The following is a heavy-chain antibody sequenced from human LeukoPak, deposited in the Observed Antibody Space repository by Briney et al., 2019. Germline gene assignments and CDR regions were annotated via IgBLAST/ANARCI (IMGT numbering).Heavy chain of an antibody. D-gene: IGHD2/OR15-2a*01. J-gene: IGHJ5*01. CDR2: ISGSGGTT. V-gene: IGHV3-23*01. CDR3: AKNPSLGTYFRFDS. CDR1: GFTFINYA. Sequence: GGSLRLSCTAYGFTFINYAVSWVRQVPGKGLEWVSAISGSGGTTYYADSVKGRFTISRDNSKNTLYLQMNSLRAEDTAIYYCAKNPSLGTYFRFDSWGQGTLVTVSS.